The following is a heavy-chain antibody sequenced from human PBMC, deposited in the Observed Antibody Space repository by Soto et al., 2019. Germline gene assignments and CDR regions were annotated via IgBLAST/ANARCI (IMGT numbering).Heavy chain of an antibody. CDR3: AKDLKRCCQFIAVAGYFKH. D-gene: IGHD6-19*01. CDR1: GFTFSSYA. CDR2: ISGSGGST. Sequence: PGGSLRLSCAASGFTFSSYAMSWVRQAPGKGLEWVSAISGSGGSTYYADSVKGRFTISRDNSKNTLYLQMNSLRAEDTAVYYCAKDLKRCCQFIAVAGYFKHWGQGTLVTVSS. V-gene: IGHV3-23*01. J-gene: IGHJ1*01.